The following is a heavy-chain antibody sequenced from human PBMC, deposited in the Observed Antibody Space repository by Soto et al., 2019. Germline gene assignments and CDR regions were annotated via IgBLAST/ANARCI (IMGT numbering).Heavy chain of an antibody. D-gene: IGHD2-2*01. V-gene: IGHV5-51*01. CDR1: GYSFISYW. Sequence: GESLKISCKGSGYSFISYWIGWVRQMPGKGLEWMGIIYPGDSDTRYSPSFQGQVTISADKSISTAYLQWSSLKASDTAMYYCASVPLGHCSSTSCYRFDYWGQGTLVTVSS. CDR2: IYPGDSDT. CDR3: ASVPLGHCSSTSCYRFDY. J-gene: IGHJ4*02.